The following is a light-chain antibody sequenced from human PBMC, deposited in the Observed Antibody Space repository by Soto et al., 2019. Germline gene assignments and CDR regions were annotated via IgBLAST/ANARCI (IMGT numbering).Light chain of an antibody. Sequence: DIVLTQSPCFLSLSPGERATLSCRASQGVSNDFLAWYQQKPGQAPRLLIYGASTGATDVPARFSGSGSGADFTPSISRLEPADVAAYYCQQYGSRYSRTFGQGTKVDI. CDR2: GAS. CDR3: QQYGSRYSRT. CDR1: QGVSNDF. V-gene: IGKV3-20*01. J-gene: IGKJ1*01.